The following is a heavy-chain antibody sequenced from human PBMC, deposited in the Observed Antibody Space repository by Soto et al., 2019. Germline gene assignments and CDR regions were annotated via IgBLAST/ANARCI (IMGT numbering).Heavy chain of an antibody. D-gene: IGHD6-13*01. CDR1: GYSFTSYW. Sequence: GESLKISCKGSGYSFTSYWISWVRQMPGKGLEWMGRIDPSDSYTNYSPSFQGHVTISADKSISTAYLQWSSLKASDTAMYYCARRDSSSWYENYGMDVWGQGTTVTVSS. J-gene: IGHJ6*02. CDR3: ARRDSSSWYENYGMDV. CDR2: IDPSDSYT. V-gene: IGHV5-10-1*01.